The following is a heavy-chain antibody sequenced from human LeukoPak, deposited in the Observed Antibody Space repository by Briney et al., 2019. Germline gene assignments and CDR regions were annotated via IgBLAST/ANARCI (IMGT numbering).Heavy chain of an antibody. CDR1: GFTFDDYA. Sequence: GGSLRLSCAASGFTFDDYAMHWVRQAPGKGLEWVSGISWNSGSIGYADSVKGRFTISRDNAKNSLYLQMNSLGAEDTALYYCAKDIYYDILTGSCYDYWGQGTLVTVSS. CDR3: AKDIYYDILTGSCYDY. V-gene: IGHV3-9*01. D-gene: IGHD3-9*01. J-gene: IGHJ4*02. CDR2: ISWNSGSI.